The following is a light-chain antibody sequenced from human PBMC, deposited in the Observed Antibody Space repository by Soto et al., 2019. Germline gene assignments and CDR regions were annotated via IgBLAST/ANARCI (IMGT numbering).Light chain of an antibody. V-gene: IGKV3-15*01. Sequence: EVVMTQSPATLSVSPGERATLSCRASQSVNANLAWYQQKPGQAPRPLIHGASNRATGIPARFSGSGFGTEFILTITSLQSEDFAVYYCQQYNTWLWTCGQGTKVDI. J-gene: IGKJ1*01. CDR2: GAS. CDR1: QSVNAN. CDR3: QQYNTWLWT.